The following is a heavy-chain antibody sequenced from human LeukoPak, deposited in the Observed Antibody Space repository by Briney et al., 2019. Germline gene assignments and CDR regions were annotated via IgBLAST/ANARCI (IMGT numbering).Heavy chain of an antibody. V-gene: IGHV4-4*07. CDR3: ARVGVTSSEFDY. J-gene: IGHJ4*02. Sequence: SETLSLTCTVSGGSISSYYLSWIRQPAGKGLEWIGRIYTSGSTNYNPSLKSRVTMSVDTSKNQFSLNLSSVTAADTSVYYCARVGVTSSEFDYWGRGTLVTVSS. CDR1: GGSISSYY. CDR2: IYTSGST. D-gene: IGHD1-26*01.